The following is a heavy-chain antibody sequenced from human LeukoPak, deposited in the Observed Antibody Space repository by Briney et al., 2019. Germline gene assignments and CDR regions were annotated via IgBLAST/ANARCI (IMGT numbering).Heavy chain of an antibody. Sequence: ASVKVSCKASGGTFSSYAISWVRQAPGQGLEWMGGIIPIFGTANYAQKFQGRVTITADKSTSTAYMELSSLRSEDTAVYYCASHRYNWNSRFDYWGQGTLVTVSS. V-gene: IGHV1-69*06. CDR1: GGTFSSYA. CDR2: IIPIFGTA. J-gene: IGHJ4*02. D-gene: IGHD1/OR15-1a*01. CDR3: ASHRYNWNSRFDY.